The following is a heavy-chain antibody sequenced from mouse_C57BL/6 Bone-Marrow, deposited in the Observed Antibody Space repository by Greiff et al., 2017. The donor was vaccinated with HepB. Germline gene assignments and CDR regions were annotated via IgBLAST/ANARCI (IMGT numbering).Heavy chain of an antibody. V-gene: IGHV5-17*01. CDR1: GFTFSDYG. J-gene: IGHJ4*01. D-gene: IGHD2-10*01. CDR3: ARGRAYFPSMDY. CDR2: ISSGSSTI. Sequence: EVHLVESGGGLVKPGGSLKLSCAASGFTFSDYGMHWVRQAPEKGLEWVAYISSGSSTIYYADTVKGRFTISRDNAKNTLFLQMTSLRSEDTAMYYCARGRAYFPSMDYWGQGTSVTVSS.